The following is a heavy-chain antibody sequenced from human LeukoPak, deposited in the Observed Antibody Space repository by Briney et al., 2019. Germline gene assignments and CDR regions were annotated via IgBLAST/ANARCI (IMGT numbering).Heavy chain of an antibody. V-gene: IGHV3-15*01. CDR1: GFTFSNAW. CDR3: LAAGMSEVY. Sequence: GGSLRLSCAASGFTFSNAWMSWVRQAPGKGLEWVGRIKNKTDGGTTDYAAPVKGRFTISRDDSKNTLYLQMNSLKTEDTAVYYCLAAGMSEVYWGQGTLVTVSS. D-gene: IGHD6-13*01. J-gene: IGHJ4*02. CDR2: IKNKTDGGTT.